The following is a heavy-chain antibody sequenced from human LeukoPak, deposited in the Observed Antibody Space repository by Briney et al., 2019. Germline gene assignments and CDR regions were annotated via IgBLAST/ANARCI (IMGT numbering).Heavy chain of an antibody. CDR3: ARGLTNWNYAVRDAFDI. J-gene: IGHJ3*02. CDR2: IYYSGST. D-gene: IGHD1-7*01. Sequence: SQTLSLTCTVSGGSISSGGYYWSWIRQHPGKGLEWIGYIYYSGSTYYNPSLKSRVTISVDTSKNQFSLKLSSVTAADTAVYYCARGLTNWNYAVRDAFDIWGQGTMVTVSS. V-gene: IGHV4-31*03. CDR1: GGSISSGGYY.